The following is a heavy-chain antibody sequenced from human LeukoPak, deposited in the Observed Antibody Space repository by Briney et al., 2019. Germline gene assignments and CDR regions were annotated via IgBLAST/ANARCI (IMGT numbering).Heavy chain of an antibody. V-gene: IGHV3-23*01. J-gene: IGHJ4*02. Sequence: GGSPRLSCAASGFTFSTYTMYWVRHPPGKRLEWVSIIGSSGGGIHYADSVKGRFTISRDNSENALYLQMNSLRVEDTAVYYCAIDPNWGTHSWGQGVLVTVSS. D-gene: IGHD7-27*01. CDR3: AIDPNWGTHS. CDR2: IGSSGGGI. CDR1: GFTFSTYT.